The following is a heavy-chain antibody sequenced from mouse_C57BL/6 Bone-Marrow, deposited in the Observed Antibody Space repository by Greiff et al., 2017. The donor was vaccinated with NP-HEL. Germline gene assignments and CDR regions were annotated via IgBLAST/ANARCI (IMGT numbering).Heavy chain of an antibody. D-gene: IGHD2-2*01. CDR2: INYDGSST. J-gene: IGHJ4*01. CDR1: GFTFSDYY. CDR3: ARDYGYSHYYAMDY. Sequence: EVKLMESEGGLVQPGSSMKLSCKASGFTFSDYYMGWVRQVPGKGLEWVANINYDGSSTYYLDSLKSRFIISRDNAKNIQYLQTSSLKSEDTATYDCARDYGYSHYYAMDYWGQGTSVTVSS. V-gene: IGHV5-16*01.